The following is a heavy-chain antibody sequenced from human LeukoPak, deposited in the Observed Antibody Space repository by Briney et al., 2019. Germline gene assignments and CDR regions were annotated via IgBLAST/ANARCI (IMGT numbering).Heavy chain of an antibody. J-gene: IGHJ4*02. V-gene: IGHV3-23*01. D-gene: IGHD5-18*01. CDR3: AKVMGYTFGYPFDY. CDR1: GFTFNSYA. Sequence: GGSLRLSCAASGFTFNSYAMNWVRQTPGKGLEWVSTISGSGGNTYYADSVKGRFTISRDNPKNSLYLQMNSLRAEDTAVYYCAKVMGYTFGYPFDYWGQRTLVTVSS. CDR2: ISGSGGNT.